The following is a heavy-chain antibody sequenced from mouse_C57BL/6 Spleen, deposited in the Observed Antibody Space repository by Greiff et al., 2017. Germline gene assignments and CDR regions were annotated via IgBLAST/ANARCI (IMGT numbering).Heavy chain of an antibody. D-gene: IGHD4-1*01. CDR1: GYTFTSYW. CDR2: IYPSDSET. V-gene: IGHV1-61*01. CDR3: ARLTGTFYYAMDY. Sequence: QVQLQQPGAELVRPGSSVKLSCKASGYTFTSYWMDWVKQRPGQGLEWIGNIYPSDSETHYNQKFKDKATLTVDKSSSTAYMQLSSLTSEDSAVYYCARLTGTFYYAMDYWGQGTSGTVSS. J-gene: IGHJ4*01.